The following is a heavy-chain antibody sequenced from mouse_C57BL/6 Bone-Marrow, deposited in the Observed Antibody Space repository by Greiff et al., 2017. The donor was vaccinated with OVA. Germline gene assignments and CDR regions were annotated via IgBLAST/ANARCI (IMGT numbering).Heavy chain of an antibody. CDR3: ARGRFTWYFDV. Sequence: VKLVESGPELVKPGASVKLSCKASGYTFTSYDINWVKQRPGQGLEWIGWIYPRDGSTKYNEKFKGKATLTVDTSSSTAYMELHSLTSEDSAVYFCARGRFTWYFDVWGTGTTVTVSS. V-gene: IGHV1-85*01. CDR2: IYPRDGST. CDR1: GYTFTSYD. D-gene: IGHD1-1*01. J-gene: IGHJ1*03.